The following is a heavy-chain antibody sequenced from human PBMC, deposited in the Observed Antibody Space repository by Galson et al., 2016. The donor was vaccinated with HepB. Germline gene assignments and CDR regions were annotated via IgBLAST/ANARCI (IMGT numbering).Heavy chain of an antibody. CDR2: IYPGDSDT. D-gene: IGHD5-12*01. V-gene: IGHV5-51*01. Sequence: QSGAEVKKPGESLRISCQGSGYTFTGFWIAWVRQMPGQGLECMGLIYPGDSDTRYAPSFQGQVTISADKSVSTAYLEWSSLKPSDSAKYYRARGSSGSFYFGIDVWGRGTTVTVSS. J-gene: IGHJ6*02. CDR1: GYTFTGFW. CDR3: ARGSSGSFYFGIDV.